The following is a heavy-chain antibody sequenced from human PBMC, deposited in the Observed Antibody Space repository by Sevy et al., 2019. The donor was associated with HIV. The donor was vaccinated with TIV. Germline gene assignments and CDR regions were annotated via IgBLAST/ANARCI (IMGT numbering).Heavy chain of an antibody. CDR3: VKGLGMVQAYLLSDDT. D-gene: IGHD3-10*01. CDR2: IWYDGSTR. J-gene: IGHJ3*02. CDR1: GFSLSDYG. Sequence: GGSLRLSCAASGFSLSDYGMPWVRQAPGKGLEWVTFIWYDGSTRYYADSVKGRFTISRDNLRSKLHLAMNSMRAEDTAAYYCVKGLGMVQAYLLSDDTWGQGTMVTVSS. V-gene: IGHV3-30*02.